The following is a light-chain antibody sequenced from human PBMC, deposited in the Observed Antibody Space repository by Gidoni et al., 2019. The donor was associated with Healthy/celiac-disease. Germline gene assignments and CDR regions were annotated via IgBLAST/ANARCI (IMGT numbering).Light chain of an antibody. CDR2: DAS. J-gene: IGKJ4*01. CDR1: QDISNY. Sequence: DIQMTPSPSSLSASVGDRVTITCQASQDISNYLNWYQQKPGKAPKLLIYDASNWETGVPSRVSGSGSGTDFTFTISSLQPEDIATYYCQQYDNLLTFGGGTKMEIK. V-gene: IGKV1-33*01. CDR3: QQYDNLLT.